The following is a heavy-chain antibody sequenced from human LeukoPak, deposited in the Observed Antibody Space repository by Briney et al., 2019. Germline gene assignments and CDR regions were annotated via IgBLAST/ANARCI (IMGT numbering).Heavy chain of an antibody. D-gene: IGHD5-24*01. CDR1: GFTFSSYG. Sequence: PGGSLRLSCVASGFTFSSYGMNWVRQAPGKGLEWVSYIDGSSRAIYYTDSVKGRFTVSRDNAKNSLFLQMNSLGDEDTAVYFCARKMALWGQGTLVTVSS. V-gene: IGHV3-48*02. CDR3: ARKMAL. J-gene: IGHJ4*02. CDR2: IDGSSRAI.